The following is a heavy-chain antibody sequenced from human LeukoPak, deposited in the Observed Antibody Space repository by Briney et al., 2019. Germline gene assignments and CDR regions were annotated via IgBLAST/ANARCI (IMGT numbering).Heavy chain of an antibody. D-gene: IGHD7-27*01. V-gene: IGHV3-23*01. CDR1: GFTFSDYY. CDR3: AKSLGSYYFDY. Sequence: PGGSLRLSCAASGFTFSDYYMSWIRQAPGKGLEWVSAISGSAGSTYYADSVKGRFTISRDNSKNTLYLQMNSLRAEDTAVYYCAKSLGSYYFDYWGQGTLVTVSS. CDR2: ISGSAGST. J-gene: IGHJ4*02.